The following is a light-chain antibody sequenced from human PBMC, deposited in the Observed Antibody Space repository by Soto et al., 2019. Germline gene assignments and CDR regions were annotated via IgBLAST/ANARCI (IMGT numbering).Light chain of an antibody. J-gene: IGKJ2*01. CDR1: QRITTY. Sequence: DLQMTQSPSSLSASVGDRITVTCRASQRITTYVNWYQLKPGEAPKLLISTSGTLQRGVPSRFSGSGSGTDFTLTITRLQPADFATYFCQQTYSTPYTFGQGTKLEIK. CDR2: TSG. V-gene: IGKV1-39*01. CDR3: QQTYSTPYT.